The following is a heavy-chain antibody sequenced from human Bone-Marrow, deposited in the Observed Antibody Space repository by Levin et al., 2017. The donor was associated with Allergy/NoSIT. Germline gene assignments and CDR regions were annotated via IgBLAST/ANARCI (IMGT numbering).Heavy chain of an antibody. CDR3: AKDREGGSTWNYYYIGIDV. CDR2: ISGSGGNT. V-gene: IGHV3-23*01. CDR1: GFTFSSYA. D-gene: IGHD6-13*01. Sequence: GESLKISCAASGFTFSSYAMSWVRQAPGKGLEWVSGISGSGGNTYYADSVKGRFTISRDSSKNTLYLQMNSLRAEDTAIYFCAKDREGGSTWNYYYIGIDVWGQGTTVTVSS. J-gene: IGHJ6*02.